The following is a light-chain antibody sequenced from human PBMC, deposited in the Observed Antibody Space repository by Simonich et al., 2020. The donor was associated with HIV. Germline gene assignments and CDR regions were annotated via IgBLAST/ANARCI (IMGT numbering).Light chain of an antibody. CDR3: SSYTSSSTLV. V-gene: IGLV2-14*01. CDR1: SSDVGGYNY. CDR2: DVS. J-gene: IGLJ3*02. Sequence: QSALTQPASVSWSPGQSITISCTGTSSDVGGYNYVSWYQQHPGKAPKLMFYDVSRRPSGVSNRFSGSKSGNTASLTISGHQAEDEADYYCSSYTSSSTLVFGGGTKLTVL.